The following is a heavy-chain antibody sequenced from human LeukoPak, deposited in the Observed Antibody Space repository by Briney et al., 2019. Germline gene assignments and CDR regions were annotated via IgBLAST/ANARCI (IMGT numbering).Heavy chain of an antibody. CDR2: ICVYNGNT. J-gene: IGHJ4*02. V-gene: IGHV1-18*01. Sequence: ASVTVSCKASGYSFTNYGISWVRQAPGQGLEWMGWICVYNGNTKYAQKFQGRVTMTTDTSTTTAYMELRRLRSDDTAVYYCARGFGGPLDYWGQGTLVTVSS. CDR3: ARGFGGPLDY. CDR1: GYSFTNYG. D-gene: IGHD3-10*01.